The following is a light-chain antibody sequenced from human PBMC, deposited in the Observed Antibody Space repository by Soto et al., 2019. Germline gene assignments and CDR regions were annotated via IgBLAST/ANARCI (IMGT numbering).Light chain of an antibody. CDR2: LGS. V-gene: IGKV2-28*01. CDR3: MQALQTRT. J-gene: IGKJ1*01. Sequence: DIVMSQYPLSLPVTAGEPASISCTSSQSLLHSNGYNYLDWYLQKPGQSPQLLISLGSYRASGFPDRFSGSGSGTDFTLKISRLEAEDVGVYYCMQALQTRTFGQGTKVDIK. CDR1: QSLLHSNGYNY.